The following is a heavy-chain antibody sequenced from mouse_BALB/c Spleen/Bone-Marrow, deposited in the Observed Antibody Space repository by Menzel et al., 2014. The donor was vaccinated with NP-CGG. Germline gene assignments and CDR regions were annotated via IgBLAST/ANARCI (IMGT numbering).Heavy chain of an antibody. J-gene: IGHJ2*01. CDR2: INPYNDGT. CDR1: GYTFTAYV. CDR3: AREGWLLRFEY. D-gene: IGHD2-3*01. Sequence: VQLQQSGPELIKPGASVKMSCKASGYTFTAYVMHWVKQKPGQGLEWIGYINPYNDGTNYNEKFKGKATLTSDKSSSTAYMELSSLTSEDSAVYYCAREGWLLRFEYWGRGTTLTVSS. V-gene: IGHV1-14*01.